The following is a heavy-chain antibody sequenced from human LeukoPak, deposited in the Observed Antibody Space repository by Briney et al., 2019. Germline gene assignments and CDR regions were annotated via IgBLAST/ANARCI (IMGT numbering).Heavy chain of an antibody. CDR2: IIPTFGTA. D-gene: IGHD6-19*01. Sequence: ASVKVSCKASGYTFTSYYMHWVRQAPGQGLEWMGGIIPTFGTANYAQKFQGRVTITADESTSTAYMELSSLRSEDTAVYYCALYSSGWYVGRSYYYYGMDVWGQGTTVTVSS. J-gene: IGHJ6*02. CDR1: GYTFTSYY. V-gene: IGHV1-69*13. CDR3: ALYSSGWYVGRSYYYYGMDV.